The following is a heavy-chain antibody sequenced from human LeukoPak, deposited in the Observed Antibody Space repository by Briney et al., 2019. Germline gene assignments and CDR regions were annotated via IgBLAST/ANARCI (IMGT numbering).Heavy chain of an antibody. CDR3: ARILGSGRWAYYYGMDV. CDR1: GFTFSSYE. D-gene: IGHD3-10*01. J-gene: IGHJ6*04. V-gene: IGHV3-48*03. CDR2: ISSSGSTI. Sequence: PGGSLRLSCAASGFTFSSYEMNWVRQAPGKGLEWVSYISSSGSTIYYADSVKGRFTISRDNAKNSLYLQMNSLRAEDTAVYYCARILGSGRWAYYYGMDVWGKGTTVTVAS.